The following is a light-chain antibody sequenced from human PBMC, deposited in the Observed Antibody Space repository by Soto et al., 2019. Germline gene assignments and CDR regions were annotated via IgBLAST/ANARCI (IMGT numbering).Light chain of an antibody. CDR2: AVS. CDR1: SSDVGRYNF. CDR3: SSFSSCSTQV. Sequence: QSALTQPASVSGSSGRSITISCTGTSSDVGRYNFVSWYQQHPGNAPKLLIYAVSDRPSGVSARFSGSKSGNTASLAISGLQAEDEAVYYCSSFSSCSTQVFGTGTKLTVL. J-gene: IGLJ1*01. V-gene: IGLV2-14*03.